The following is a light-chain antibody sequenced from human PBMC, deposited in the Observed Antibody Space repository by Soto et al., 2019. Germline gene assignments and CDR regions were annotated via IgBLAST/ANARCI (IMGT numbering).Light chain of an antibody. CDR2: GAS. V-gene: IGKV3-20*01. J-gene: IGKJ1*01. CDR3: QQYSSSPWT. CDR1: QSVSSSY. Sequence: EIVLTQSPDTLSLSPGERATLSCRASQSVSSSYLAWYQQKPGQAPRLLIYGASSRATGIPDRFSGSGSGTDFTLTISRLDPEDFAVYCCQQYSSSPWTFGQGTKVEIK.